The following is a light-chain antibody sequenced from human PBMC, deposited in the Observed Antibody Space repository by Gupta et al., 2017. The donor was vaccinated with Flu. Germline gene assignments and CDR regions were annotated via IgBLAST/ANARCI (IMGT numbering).Light chain of an antibody. CDR3: TSLTTSGTWV. CDR2: EVT. J-gene: IGLJ3*02. CDR1: TSDIGAYDR. Sequence: QSALTQPASVSGSPVQSITISCIGSTSDIGAYDRVSWCQQHPGKAPKLMIYEVTKRPAGVSNRFSASESGNTASLTISGLQAEDEADYYCTSLTTSGTWVFGGGTKLTVL. V-gene: IGLV2-14*01.